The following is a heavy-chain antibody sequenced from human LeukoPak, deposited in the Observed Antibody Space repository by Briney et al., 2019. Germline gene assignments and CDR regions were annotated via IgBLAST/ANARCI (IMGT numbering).Heavy chain of an antibody. CDR2: ISYDGRNK. J-gene: IGHJ4*02. CDR3: ARDSHDSSGYYDY. Sequence: GGSLRLSCAASGFTFSSYAMHWVRQAPGKGLEWVAVISYDGRNKYYADSVKGRFTISRDNSKNTLYLQMDSLRAEDTAVYYCARDSHDSSGYYDYWGQGTLVTVSS. V-gene: IGHV3-30*04. D-gene: IGHD3-22*01. CDR1: GFTFSSYA.